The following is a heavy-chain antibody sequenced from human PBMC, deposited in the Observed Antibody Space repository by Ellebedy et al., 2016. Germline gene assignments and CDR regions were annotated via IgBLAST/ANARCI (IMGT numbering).Heavy chain of an antibody. CDR1: DFTFSVFA. J-gene: IGHJ4*02. CDR3: ATSPPGIVEY. D-gene: IGHD6-13*01. V-gene: IGHV3-21*01. Sequence: GGSLRLXXAASDFTFSVFAMNWVRQAPGKGLEWVSSISTSGNFIYYADSVKGRFTISRDNAKNSLYLQMNNLRVEDTAVYYCATSPPGIVEYWGQGALVTVSA. CDR2: ISTSGNFI.